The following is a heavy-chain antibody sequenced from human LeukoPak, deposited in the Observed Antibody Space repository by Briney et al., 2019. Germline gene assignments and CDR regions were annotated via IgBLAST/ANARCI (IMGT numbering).Heavy chain of an antibody. CDR2: IGGGGSDT. J-gene: IGHJ3*02. Sequence: GRSLRLSCTASGFTSGDYAMSWVRQAPGKGLEWVSAIGGGGSDTKYTDSVKGRFTILRDISKNTLYLQMNSLRAEDTAVYFCAKDVFRWAFDIWGQGTMVTVSS. D-gene: IGHD5-24*01. V-gene: IGHV3-23*01. CDR1: GFTSGDYA. CDR3: AKDVFRWAFDI.